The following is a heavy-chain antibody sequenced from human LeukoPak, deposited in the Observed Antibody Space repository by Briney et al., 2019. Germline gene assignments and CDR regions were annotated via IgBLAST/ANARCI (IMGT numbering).Heavy chain of an antibody. V-gene: IGHV1-18*01. Sequence: GASVKVSCKASGYTFTSYGITWVRQAPGQGLEWMGWGSTYSADTNYAQKFQGRVAMTTDTSTSTAYMELRSLRSDDTAVYYCARTSRGLFEYWGQGTLVTVSS. CDR2: GSTYSADT. CDR1: GYTFTSYG. CDR3: ARTSRGLFEY. J-gene: IGHJ4*02.